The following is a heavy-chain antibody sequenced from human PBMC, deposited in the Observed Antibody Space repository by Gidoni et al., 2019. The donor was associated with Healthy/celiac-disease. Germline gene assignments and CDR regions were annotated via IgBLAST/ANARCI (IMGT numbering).Heavy chain of an antibody. CDR3: ARGPDCSSTSCYRFDY. CDR1: GGTFSSYA. CDR2: IIPIFGTA. D-gene: IGHD2-2*01. J-gene: IGHJ4*02. Sequence: QVQRVQSGAEVKKPGSSVKVSCKASGGTFSSYAISWVRQAPGQGLEWMGGIIPIFGTANYAQKFQGRVTITADQSTSPAYMELSILRSEDTAVYYCARGPDCSSTSCYRFDYWGQGTLVTVSS. V-gene: IGHV1-69*01.